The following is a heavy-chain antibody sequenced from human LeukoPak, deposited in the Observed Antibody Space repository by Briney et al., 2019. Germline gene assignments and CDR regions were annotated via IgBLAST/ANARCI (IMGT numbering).Heavy chain of an antibody. D-gene: IGHD2-2*01. Sequence: ASVKVSCKASGYTFTSYGISWVRQAPGQGLEWMGWISAYNGNTNHAQKLQGRVTMTTDTSTSTAYMELRSLRSDDTAVYYCARLIGYCSSTSCDTRIHFDYWGQGTLVTVSS. V-gene: IGHV1-18*01. J-gene: IGHJ4*02. CDR3: ARLIGYCSSTSCDTRIHFDY. CDR1: GYTFTSYG. CDR2: ISAYNGNT.